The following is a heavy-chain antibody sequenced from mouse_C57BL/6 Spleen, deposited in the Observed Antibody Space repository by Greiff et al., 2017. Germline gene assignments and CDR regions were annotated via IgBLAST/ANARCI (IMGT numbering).Heavy chain of an antibody. CDR3: ARVYTEDFDY. Sequence: VQLQQSGPELVKPGASVKLSCKASGYTFTSYDINWVKQRPGQGLEWIGWIYPSDGSTKYNEKFKGKAKLTRDPSSSTAYMELHSLTSEDSAVYFCARVYTEDFDYWGQGTTLTVSS. CDR1: GYTFTSYD. J-gene: IGHJ2*01. CDR2: IYPSDGST. V-gene: IGHV1-85*01.